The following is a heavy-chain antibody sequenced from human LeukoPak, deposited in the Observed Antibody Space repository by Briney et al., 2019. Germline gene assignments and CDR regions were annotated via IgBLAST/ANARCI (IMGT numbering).Heavy chain of an antibody. D-gene: IGHD6-19*01. V-gene: IGHV3-7*01. CDR3: ARVRIAVAVSAFDI. J-gene: IGHJ3*02. Sequence: SGGSLRLSCEASGFTFSSHCMSWVRQAPGKGLEWVANIKQDGSEKYYVDSVKGRFTISRDNAKYSLYLQMSILRAADTAVYYCARVRIAVAVSAFDIWGQGTMVTVSS. CDR1: GFTFSSHC. CDR2: IKQDGSEK.